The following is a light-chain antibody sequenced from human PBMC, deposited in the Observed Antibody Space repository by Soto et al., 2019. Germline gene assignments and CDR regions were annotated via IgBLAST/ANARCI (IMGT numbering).Light chain of an antibody. CDR1: QSVSNF. CDR3: QQYSNWPSWT. CDR2: GAS. V-gene: IGKV3-15*01. Sequence: EKVMTQSPATLSMSPGERATLSCRASQSVSNFLAWYQQKPGQTHRLLIYGASTRATGIPARFSGSGSGTEFTITISSLQSEDFAVYYCQQYSNWPSWTFGQGTKVEVQ. J-gene: IGKJ1*01.